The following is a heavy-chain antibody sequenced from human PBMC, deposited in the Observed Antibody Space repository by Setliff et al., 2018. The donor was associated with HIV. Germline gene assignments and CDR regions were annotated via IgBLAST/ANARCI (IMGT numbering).Heavy chain of an antibody. J-gene: IGHJ6*02. Sequence: ASVKVSCKASGYTFTSYDINWVRQATGQGLEWMGWMNPNSGNTGYAQQLQGRITMTRNTSISTAYMELSSLRSEDTAVYYCARGSYSSSWYGYYYYYGMDVWGQGTTVTVSS. V-gene: IGHV1-8*01. CDR2: MNPNSGNT. D-gene: IGHD6-13*01. CDR3: ARGSYSSSWYGYYYYYGMDV. CDR1: GYTFTSYD.